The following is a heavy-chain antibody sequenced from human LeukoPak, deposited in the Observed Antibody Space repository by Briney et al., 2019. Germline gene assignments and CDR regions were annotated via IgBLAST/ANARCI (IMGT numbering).Heavy chain of an antibody. CDR1: GYTLTELS. Sequence: AASVKVSCKVSGYTLTELSMHWVRQAPGKGLEWMGGFDPEHGETVYAQKFQGRLTMTEDTSTHTAYMEPSSLRSDDTAVYYCATDPVGYCNADGCYSVDYWGQGTLVTVSS. D-gene: IGHD2-15*01. V-gene: IGHV1-24*01. CDR2: FDPEHGET. CDR3: ATDPVGYCNADGCYSVDY. J-gene: IGHJ4*02.